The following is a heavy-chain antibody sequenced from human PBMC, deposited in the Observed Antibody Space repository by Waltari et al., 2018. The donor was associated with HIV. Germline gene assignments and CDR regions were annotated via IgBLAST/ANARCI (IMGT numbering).Heavy chain of an antibody. CDR1: GGSISSYY. J-gene: IGHJ6*02. CDR2: INYSGRT. CDR3: ARVKQQLARSYYYYYGMDV. V-gene: IGHV4-59*01. Sequence: QVQLQESGPGLVKPSETLSLTCTVSGGSISSYYWSWIRQPPGKGLEWIGYINYSGRTNYNPSLKSRVTISVDTSKNQFALKLSSVTAADTAVYYCARVKQQLARSYYYYYGMDVWGQGTTVTVSS. D-gene: IGHD6-13*01.